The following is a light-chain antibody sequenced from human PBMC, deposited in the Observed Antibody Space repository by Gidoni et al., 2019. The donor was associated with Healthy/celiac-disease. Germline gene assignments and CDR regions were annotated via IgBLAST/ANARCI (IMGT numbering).Light chain of an antibody. V-gene: IGKV1-33*01. J-gene: IGKJ3*01. CDR1: QDISNY. CDR2: DAS. Sequence: DSQMTQSPSSLSASVGERVTITCQASQDISNYLNWYQHKPGKAPKLLICDASNLETGVPSRFSGSVSGTDFTFTISSLQPEYLATYYCQQYDNLPLTFGPXTKVDIK. CDR3: QQYDNLPLT.